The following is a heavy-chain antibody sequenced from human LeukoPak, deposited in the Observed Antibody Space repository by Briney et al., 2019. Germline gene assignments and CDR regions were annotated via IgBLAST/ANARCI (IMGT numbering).Heavy chain of an antibody. CDR3: AKVVGHGSGWYYEY. CDR2: ITRDGGST. V-gene: IGHV3-64*01. Sequence: GGSLRLSCAASGFTFSSYAMHWVRQAPGKGLEYVSAITRDGGSTFYANSVNGRFTISRDNSKNTLYLQMGSLRTDDMAMYYCAKVVGHGSGWYYEYWGQGTLVTVSS. CDR1: GFTFSSYA. D-gene: IGHD6-19*01. J-gene: IGHJ4*02.